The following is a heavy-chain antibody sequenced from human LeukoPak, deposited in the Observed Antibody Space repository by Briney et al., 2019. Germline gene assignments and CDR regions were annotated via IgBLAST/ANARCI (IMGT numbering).Heavy chain of an antibody. V-gene: IGHV3-7*01. CDR3: ASSMWAYDDYYFDY. CDR2: IKQDGSEK. CDR1: GFTFSRYW. D-gene: IGHD4-17*01. Sequence: GGSLRLSCAASGFTFSRYWMSWVRQAPGKWLEWVANIKQDGSEKYYLDSVKGRFTISRDNSKNSLSLLMNSLRAEDTAVYYCASSMWAYDDYYFDYWGQGTLVTVSS. J-gene: IGHJ4*02.